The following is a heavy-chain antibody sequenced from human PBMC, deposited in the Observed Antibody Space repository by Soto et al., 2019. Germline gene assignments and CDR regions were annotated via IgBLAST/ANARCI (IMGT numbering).Heavy chain of an antibody. Sequence: ASVKVSCKASGYTFTSYGISWVRQAPGQGLEWMGWISAYNGNTNYAQKLQGRVTMTTDTSTSTAYMELRSLRSDDTAVYYCAREVGNWNYLLSYYGMDVWGQGTPVTVYS. CDR1: GYTFTSYG. CDR2: ISAYNGNT. J-gene: IGHJ6*02. V-gene: IGHV1-18*04. CDR3: AREVGNWNYLLSYYGMDV. D-gene: IGHD1-7*01.